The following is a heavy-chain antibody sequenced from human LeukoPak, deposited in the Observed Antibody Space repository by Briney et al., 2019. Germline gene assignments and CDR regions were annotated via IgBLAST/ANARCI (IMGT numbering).Heavy chain of an antibody. CDR2: ISGSGGST. Sequence: GGSLRLSCAAFGFTFSSYAMSWVRRAPGKGLEWVSAISGSGGSTYYADSVKGRFTISRDNSKNTLYLQMNSLRAEDTAVYYCAKVHYTAGYYFDYWGQGTLVTVSS. CDR3: AKVHYTAGYYFDY. J-gene: IGHJ4*02. CDR1: GFTFSSYA. V-gene: IGHV3-23*01. D-gene: IGHD5-18*01.